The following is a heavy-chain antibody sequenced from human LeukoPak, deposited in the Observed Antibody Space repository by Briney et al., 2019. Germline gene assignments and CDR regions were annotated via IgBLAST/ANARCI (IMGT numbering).Heavy chain of an antibody. D-gene: IGHD3-22*01. CDR3: AKTNGYYDY. V-gene: IGHV3-23*01. CDR2: ISGGGDTT. CDR1: GFTFSNFG. J-gene: IGHJ4*02. Sequence: GGSLRLSCAASGFTFSNFGMSWVRQAPGRGLEWVSGISGGGDTTYYAESVKGRFTISRDNSKNTLFLQMNSLSAEDTAVYYCAKTNGYYDYWGQGTLVAVSS.